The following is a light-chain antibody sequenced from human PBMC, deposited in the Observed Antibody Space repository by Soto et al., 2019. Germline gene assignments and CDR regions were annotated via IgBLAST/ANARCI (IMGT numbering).Light chain of an antibody. CDR3: CSYAGSSTVVV. J-gene: IGLJ2*01. V-gene: IGLV2-23*03. CDR2: EGS. Sequence: QSALTLPASVSGSPGQSITISCTGSSSNVGSYNLVSWYQQHPGKAPKLIIYEGSKRPSGVSNRFSGSKSGNTASLTISGLQAEDEADYYCCSYAGSSTVVVFGGGTKVTVL. CDR1: SSNVGSYNL.